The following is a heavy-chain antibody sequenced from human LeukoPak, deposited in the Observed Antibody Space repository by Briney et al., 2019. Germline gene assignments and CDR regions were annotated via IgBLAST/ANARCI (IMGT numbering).Heavy chain of an antibody. CDR1: GFTFSSYA. D-gene: IGHD1-1*01. J-gene: IGHJ4*02. CDR2: ISYDGSNK. CDR3: AKDLVPLPGDYFDY. Sequence: PGGSLRLSCAASGFTFSSYAMHWVRQAPGKGLEWVAVISYDGSNKYYADSVKGRFTISRDNSKNTLYLQMNSLRAEDTAVYYCAKDLVPLPGDYFDYWGQGTLVTVSS. V-gene: IGHV3-30*07.